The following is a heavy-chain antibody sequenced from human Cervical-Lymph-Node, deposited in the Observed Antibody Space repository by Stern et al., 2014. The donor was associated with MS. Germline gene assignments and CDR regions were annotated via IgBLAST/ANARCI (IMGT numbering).Heavy chain of an antibody. Sequence: QMQLVQSGAEVTKPGSSVKVPCKASGGTFSKFLTSWVGQAPGQGLEWMGGIFLVFGTPTYAQEFRGRVTITADVSTSTVYMELSSLRSDDTAVYYCALSSETSDRWYSLGYDLWGQGTLVTVSS. J-gene: IGHJ5*02. CDR2: IFLVFGTP. CDR1: GGTFSKFL. D-gene: IGHD6-13*01. CDR3: ALSSETSDRWYSLGYDL. V-gene: IGHV1-69*01.